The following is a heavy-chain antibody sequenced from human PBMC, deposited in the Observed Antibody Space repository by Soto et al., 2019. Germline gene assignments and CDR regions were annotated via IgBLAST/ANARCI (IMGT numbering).Heavy chain of an antibody. CDR1: GGTFSSYT. J-gene: IGHJ4*02. D-gene: IGHD3-10*01. CDR3: ARGTTMVRGNCDY. V-gene: IGHV1-69*02. CDR2: IIPILGIA. Sequence: QVQLVQSGAEVKKPGSSVKVSCKASGGTFSSYTISWVRQAPGQGLEWMGRIIPILGIANYAQKYQGRVTMTADKSTSTDSMELSSLRSEDTAVYYCARGTTMVRGNCDYWGQGTLVTVSS.